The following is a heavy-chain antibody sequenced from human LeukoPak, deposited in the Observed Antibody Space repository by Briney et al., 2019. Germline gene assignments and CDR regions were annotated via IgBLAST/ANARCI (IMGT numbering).Heavy chain of an antibody. Sequence: GASVKVSCKASGYTFTGYYMHWVRQAPGQGLEWMGRINPNSGGTNYAQKFQGRVTMTRDTSINTAYMDLSRLGSDDTAVYYCATDTWGYYDSSNYYRQADYWGQGTLVTVSS. CDR1: GYTFTGYY. CDR2: INPNSGGT. J-gene: IGHJ4*02. V-gene: IGHV1-2*06. D-gene: IGHD3-22*01. CDR3: ATDTWGYYDSSNYYRQADY.